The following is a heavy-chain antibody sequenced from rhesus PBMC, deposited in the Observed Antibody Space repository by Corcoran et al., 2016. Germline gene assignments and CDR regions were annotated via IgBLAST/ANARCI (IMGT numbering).Heavy chain of an antibody. V-gene: IGHV4-122*02. J-gene: IGHJ4*01. Sequence: QVQLQESGPGLVKPSETLSLTCAVSGGSITSGYNYWSWIRQPPGKGQEWIGYITYTGTTNYNPSLKCRGTFSRDTSKNQFSLKLSSVTAADSAVYYCVKHSVSVYGSFDYWGQGVLVTVSS. CDR2: ITYTGTT. D-gene: IGHD3-22*01. CDR3: VKHSVSVYGSFDY. CDR1: GGSITSGYNY.